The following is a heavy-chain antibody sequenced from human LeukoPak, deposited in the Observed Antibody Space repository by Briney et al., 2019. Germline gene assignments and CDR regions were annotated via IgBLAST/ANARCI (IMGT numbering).Heavy chain of an antibody. CDR3: ARDVLIAADGVIRLDAFDI. CDR1: GFTVSTNY. CDR2: IYSGVST. Sequence: PGGSLRLSCAASGFTVSTNYMSWVRQAPGKGLEWVSVIYSGVSTYYADSVKGRFTISRDNAKNSLYLQMNSLRAEDTAVYYCARDVLIAADGVIRLDAFDIWGQGTMVTVSS. J-gene: IGHJ3*02. D-gene: IGHD6-13*01. V-gene: IGHV3-53*01.